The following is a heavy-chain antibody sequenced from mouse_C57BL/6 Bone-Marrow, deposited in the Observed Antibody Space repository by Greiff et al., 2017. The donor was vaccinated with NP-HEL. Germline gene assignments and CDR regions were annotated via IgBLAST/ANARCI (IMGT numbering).Heavy chain of an antibody. Sequence: EVKLVESGGDLVKPRGSLKLSCAASGFTFSSYGMSWVRQTPDKRLEWVATISSGGSYTYYPDSVKGRFTISRDNAKNTLYLQMSSLKSEDTAMYYCASRYSSWFAYWGQGTLVTVSA. CDR1: GFTFSSYG. V-gene: IGHV5-6*02. D-gene: IGHD2-12*01. CDR2: ISSGGSYT. J-gene: IGHJ3*01. CDR3: ASRYSSWFAY.